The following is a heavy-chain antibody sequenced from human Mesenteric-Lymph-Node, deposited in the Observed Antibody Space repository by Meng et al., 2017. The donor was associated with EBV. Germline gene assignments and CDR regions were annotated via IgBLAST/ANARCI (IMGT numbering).Heavy chain of an antibody. D-gene: IGHD2-21*01. J-gene: IGHJ4*02. CDR3: ARVEVGITSGDY. CDR1: GYTFTNYD. V-gene: IGHV1-18*01. CDR2: INAYNGDT. Sequence: QVQLLQSGGELKKPGASLNVSCKAPGYTFTNYDITWVRQAPGQGLEWMGWINAYNGDTNYAQTLQGRVTMTTDTSTSTAYMELRSLRSDDTAVYYCARVEVGITSGDYWGQGTLVTVSS.